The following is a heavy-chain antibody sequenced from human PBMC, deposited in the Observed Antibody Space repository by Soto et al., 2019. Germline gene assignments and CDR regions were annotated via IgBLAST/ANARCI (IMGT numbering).Heavy chain of an antibody. Sequence: GGSLRLSCTGSGFTFGDYAMSWFRQAPGKGLEWVGFIRSKAYGGTTEYAASVKGRFTISRDDSKNIAYLQMNSLKTEDTAVYYCAKDRPRRTSGYFFDYWGQGTPVTVSS. V-gene: IGHV3-49*03. CDR1: GFTFGDYA. J-gene: IGHJ4*02. CDR2: IRSKAYGGTT. CDR3: AKDRPRRTSGYFFDY. D-gene: IGHD1-1*01.